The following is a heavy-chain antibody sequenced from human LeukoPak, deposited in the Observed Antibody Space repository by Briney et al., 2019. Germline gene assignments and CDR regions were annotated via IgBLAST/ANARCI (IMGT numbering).Heavy chain of an antibody. CDR2: ISYDGSNK. V-gene: IGHV3-30-3*01. CDR3: ATVFEH. D-gene: IGHD1-14*01. Sequence: GRSLRLSCAASGFTFSSYAMHWVRQAPGKGLEWVAVISYDGSNKYYADSVKGRFTISKDDAKNTVYLQMNSLRAEDTAVYYCATVFEHWGQGTLVTVSS. CDR1: GFTFSSYA. J-gene: IGHJ4*02.